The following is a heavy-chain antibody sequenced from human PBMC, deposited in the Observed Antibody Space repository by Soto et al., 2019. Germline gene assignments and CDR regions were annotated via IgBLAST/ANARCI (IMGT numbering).Heavy chain of an antibody. Sequence: QGLEWMGGIIPIFGTANYAQKFQGRVTITADESTSTAYMELSSLRSEDTAVYYCAREPGIAAAGTSWFAPWGQGTLVTVSS. CDR3: AREPGIAAAGTSWFAP. V-gene: IGHV1-69*01. D-gene: IGHD6-13*01. CDR2: IIPIFGTA. J-gene: IGHJ5*02.